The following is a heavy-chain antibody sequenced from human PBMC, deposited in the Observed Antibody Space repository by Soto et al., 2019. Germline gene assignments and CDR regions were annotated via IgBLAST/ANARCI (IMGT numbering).Heavy chain of an antibody. Sequence: GGSLRLSCAASGFTVSSNYMSWVRQAPGKGLEWVSVIYSGGSTYYADSVKGRFTISRDNSKNTLYLQMNSLRAEDTAVYYCARDGLMTTVSTSGLHYYYYYYMDVWGKGTTVTVSS. D-gene: IGHD4-4*01. J-gene: IGHJ6*03. CDR3: ARDGLMTTVSTSGLHYYYYYYMDV. CDR1: GFTVSSNY. V-gene: IGHV3-66*01. CDR2: IYSGGST.